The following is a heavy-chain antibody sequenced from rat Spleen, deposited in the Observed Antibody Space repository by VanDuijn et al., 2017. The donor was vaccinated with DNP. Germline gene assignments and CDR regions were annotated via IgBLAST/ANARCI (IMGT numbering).Heavy chain of an antibody. Sequence: VQLKESGPGLVQPSQTLSLTCTVSGFSLTSYGVSWVRQPPGKGLEWMGSVNSAGTTNYNPSLKSRISITRDTSKNQLFLQVNSVTTEDTATYYCARDYSAYFKYWGQGLMVTVSS. J-gene: IGHJ2*01. CDR3: ARDYSAYFKY. D-gene: IGHD1-1*01. V-gene: IGHV3-3*01. CDR2: VNSAGTT. CDR1: GFSLTSYG.